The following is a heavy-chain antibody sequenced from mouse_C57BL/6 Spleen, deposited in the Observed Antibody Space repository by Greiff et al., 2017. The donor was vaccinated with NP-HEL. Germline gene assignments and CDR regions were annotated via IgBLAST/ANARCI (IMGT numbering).Heavy chain of an antibody. CDR2: IYPGDGDT. D-gene: IGHD2-2*01. CDR1: GYAFSSYW. CDR3: ARGGYDPYYFDY. Sequence: QVQLQQSGAELVKPGASVKISCKASGYAFSSYWMNWVKQRPGKGLEWIGQIYPGDGDTNYNGKFKGKATLTADKSSSTAYMQLSSLTSEDSAVYFCARGGYDPYYFDYWGQGTTLTVSS. J-gene: IGHJ2*01. V-gene: IGHV1-80*01.